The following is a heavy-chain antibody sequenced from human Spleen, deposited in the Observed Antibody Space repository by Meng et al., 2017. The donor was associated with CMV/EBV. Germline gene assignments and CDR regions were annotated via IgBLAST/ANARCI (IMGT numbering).Heavy chain of an antibody. CDR3: ARQASGTYDVPPLDI. Sequence: LSLTCAASGFTFDDYGMSWVRQAPGKGLEWVSSISGSSTYSLKGRFTISRDNAKNSLYLQLSSLRAEDTAVYYCARQASGTYDVPPLDIWGQGTMVTVSS. CDR2: ISGSST. D-gene: IGHD1-26*01. J-gene: IGHJ3*02. V-gene: IGHV3-69-1*01. CDR1: GFTFDDYG.